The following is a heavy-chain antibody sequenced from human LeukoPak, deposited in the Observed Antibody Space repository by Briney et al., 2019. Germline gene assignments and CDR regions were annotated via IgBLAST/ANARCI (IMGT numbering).Heavy chain of an antibody. Sequence: HSETLSLTCSVSGDSMINYYWSWIRQPPGEALEWIGYIYYSGSTTYNPSLKSRLTISVDTSKNQISLRLSSVTAADTAVYYCARTTIFGVVIISDYWGRGTLVTVSS. D-gene: IGHD3-3*01. CDR1: GDSMINYY. CDR3: ARTTIFGVVIISDY. V-gene: IGHV4-59*01. CDR2: IYYSGST. J-gene: IGHJ4*02.